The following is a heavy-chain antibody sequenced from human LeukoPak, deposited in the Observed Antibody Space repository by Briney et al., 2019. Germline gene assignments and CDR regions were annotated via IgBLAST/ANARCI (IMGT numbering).Heavy chain of an antibody. Sequence: ASVKVSCKASGYTFTSYDINWVRQATGQGLEWMGWISAYNGNTNYAQKLQGRVTMTTDTSTSTAYMELRSLRSDDTAVYYCARGPLIYCSGGSCYEDWFDPWGQGTLVTVSS. D-gene: IGHD2-15*01. V-gene: IGHV1-18*01. CDR1: GYTFTSYD. CDR3: ARGPLIYCSGGSCYEDWFDP. CDR2: ISAYNGNT. J-gene: IGHJ5*02.